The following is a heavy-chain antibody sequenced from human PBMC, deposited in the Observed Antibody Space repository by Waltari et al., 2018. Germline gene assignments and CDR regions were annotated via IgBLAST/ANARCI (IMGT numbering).Heavy chain of an antibody. J-gene: IGHJ4*02. CDR1: GFTFSNYG. CDR3: ARDGSY. CDR2: ISSRSTYI. V-gene: IGHV3-21*01. Sequence: EVQLVESGGGLVKPGGSLRLSCAASGFTFSNYGMNWVRQAPGKGLEWVPSISSRSTYIDYTDSVKGRFTISRDNAKNSLYLQMNSLRAEDTAVYYCARDGSYWGQGTLVTVSS.